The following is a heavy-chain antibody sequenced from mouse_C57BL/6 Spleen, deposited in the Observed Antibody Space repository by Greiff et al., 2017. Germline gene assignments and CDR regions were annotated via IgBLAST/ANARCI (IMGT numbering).Heavy chain of an antibody. CDR3: AREGSNYDAMDY. V-gene: IGHV1-55*01. CDR2: IYPGSGST. Sequence: QVQLQQPGAELVKPGASVKMSCKASGYTFTSYWITWVKQRPGQGLEWIGDIYPGSGSTNYNEKFKSKATLTVDTSSSTAYMQLSSLTSEDSAVYYCAREGSNYDAMDYWCQGTSVTVSS. D-gene: IGHD2-5*01. CDR1: GYTFTSYW. J-gene: IGHJ4*01.